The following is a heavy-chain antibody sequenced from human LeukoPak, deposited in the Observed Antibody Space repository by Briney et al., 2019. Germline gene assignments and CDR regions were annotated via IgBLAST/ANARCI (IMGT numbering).Heavy chain of an antibody. CDR2: ISYDGSNK. CDR3: ARDRQLLH. Sequence: GGSLRLSCAASGFTFSSYWMIWVRQAPGKGLEWVAVISYDGSNKYYADSVKGRFTISRDNSKNTLYLQMNSLRAEDTAVYYCARDRQLLHWGQGTLVTVSS. D-gene: IGHD2-15*01. V-gene: IGHV3-30*03. J-gene: IGHJ4*02. CDR1: GFTFSSYW.